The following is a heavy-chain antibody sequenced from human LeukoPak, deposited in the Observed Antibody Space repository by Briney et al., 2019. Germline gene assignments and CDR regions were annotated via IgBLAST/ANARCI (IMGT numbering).Heavy chain of an antibody. V-gene: IGHV3-30*03. CDR3: VRLYDDYTNGHFDS. CDR1: GFTFSSYG. CDR2: ISYDGSNK. Sequence: PGGSLRLSCAASGFTFSSYGMHWVRQAPGKGLEWVAVISYDGSNKYYADSVKGRFTISRDNAKNSLYLQLNSLRAEDTAVYYCVRLYDDYTNGHFDSWGQGTLVTVSS. D-gene: IGHD4-11*01. J-gene: IGHJ4*02.